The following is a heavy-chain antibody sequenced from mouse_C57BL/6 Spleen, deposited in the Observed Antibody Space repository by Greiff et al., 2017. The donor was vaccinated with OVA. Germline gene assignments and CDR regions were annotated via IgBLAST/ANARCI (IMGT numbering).Heavy chain of an antibody. D-gene: IGHD3-3*01. CDR2: IDPSDSYT. CDR1: GYTFTSYW. CDR3: ARDPARTRAMDY. J-gene: IGHJ4*01. Sequence: QVQLQQPGAELVMPGASVKLSCKASGYTFTSYWMHWVKQRPGQGLEWIGEIDPSDSYTTYNQKFKGKSTLTVDKSSSTAYMQLSSLTSEDSAVYYCARDPARTRAMDYWGQGTSVTVSS. V-gene: IGHV1-69*01.